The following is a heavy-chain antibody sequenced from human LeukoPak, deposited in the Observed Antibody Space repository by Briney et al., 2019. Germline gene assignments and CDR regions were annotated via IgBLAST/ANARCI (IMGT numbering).Heavy chain of an antibody. CDR1: GFTFSSYS. J-gene: IGHJ4*02. D-gene: IGHD2-21*01. Sequence: GGSLRLSCAASGFTFSSYSMNWVRQAPGKGLEWISYISSSSSTIYYADSVKGRFTISRDNAKNSLYLQMNSLRAEDTAVYYCAKCHISQEFDYWGQGTLVTVSS. CDR2: ISSSSSTI. V-gene: IGHV3-48*04. CDR3: AKCHISQEFDY.